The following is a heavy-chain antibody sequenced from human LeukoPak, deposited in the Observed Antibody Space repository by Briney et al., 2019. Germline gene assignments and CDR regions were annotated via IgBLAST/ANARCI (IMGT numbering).Heavy chain of an antibody. V-gene: IGHV3-23*01. D-gene: IGHD6-6*01. CDR2: ISGSGGST. Sequence: GGSLRLSCAASGFTFSSYAMSWVRQAPGKGLEWVSTISGSGGSTHSADSVKGRFTISRVNSKNTLYLQMNSLRAEDTAVYYCATGEYSSSSAVVYYFDYWGQGTLVTVSS. CDR1: GFTFSSYA. CDR3: ATGEYSSSSAVVYYFDY. J-gene: IGHJ4*02.